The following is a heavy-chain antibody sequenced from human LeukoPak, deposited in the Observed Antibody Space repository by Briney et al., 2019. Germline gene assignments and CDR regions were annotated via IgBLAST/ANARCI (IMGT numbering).Heavy chain of an antibody. CDR3: AREGSSGWHNWFDP. CDR1: GFTFSSYG. J-gene: IGHJ5*02. Sequence: GGSLRLSCAASGFTFSSYGMHWVRQAPGKGLEWVSYISSSSSTIYYADSVKGRFTISRDNAKNSLYLQMNSLRAEDTAVYYCAREGSSGWHNWFDPWGQGTLVTVSS. D-gene: IGHD6-19*01. CDR2: ISSSSSTI. V-gene: IGHV3-48*04.